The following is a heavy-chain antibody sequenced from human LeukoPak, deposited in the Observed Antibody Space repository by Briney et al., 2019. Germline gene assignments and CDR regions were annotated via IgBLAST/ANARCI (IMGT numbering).Heavy chain of an antibody. Sequence: PGGSLRLSCAASGFTFSSYEMNWVRRAPGKGLEWVSYISSSGSTIYYADSVKGRFTISRDNAKNSLYLQMNSLRAEDTAVYYCGYDILTGQDYWGQGTLVTVSS. CDR1: GFTFSSYE. CDR2: ISSSGSTI. CDR3: GYDILTGQDY. D-gene: IGHD3-9*01. V-gene: IGHV3-48*03. J-gene: IGHJ4*02.